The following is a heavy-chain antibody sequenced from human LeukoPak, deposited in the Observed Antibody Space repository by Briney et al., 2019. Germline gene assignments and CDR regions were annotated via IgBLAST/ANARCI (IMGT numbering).Heavy chain of an antibody. J-gene: IGHJ4*02. Sequence: SETLSLTCTVSGGSISSGSYYWSWIRQPAGKGLEWIGRIYTSGSTNYNPSLKSRVTISVGTSKNQFSLKLSSVTAADTAVYYCARWQLGRTFDYWGQGTLVTVSS. CDR2: IYTSGST. CDR3: ARWQLGRTFDY. D-gene: IGHD6-13*01. CDR1: GGSISSGSYY. V-gene: IGHV4-61*02.